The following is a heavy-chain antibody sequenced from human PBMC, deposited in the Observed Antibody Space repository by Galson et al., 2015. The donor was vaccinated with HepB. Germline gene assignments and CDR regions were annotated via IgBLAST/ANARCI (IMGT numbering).Heavy chain of an antibody. CDR3: ARGALVVAVGATQNNWFDP. V-gene: IGHV1-18*01. D-gene: IGHD2-15*01. J-gene: IGHJ5*02. Sequence: SVKVSCKASGYTFSSYSIAWVRQAPGQGLEWMGWISPYNRETNYPRKFQGRVTMTTDTSTSTAYMELRSLRSDDTAVYYCARGALVVAVGATQNNWFDPWGRGTLVTVSS. CDR2: ISPYNRET. CDR1: GYTFSSYS.